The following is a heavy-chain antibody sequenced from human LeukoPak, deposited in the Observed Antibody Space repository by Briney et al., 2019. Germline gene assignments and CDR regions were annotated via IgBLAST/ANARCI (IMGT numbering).Heavy chain of an antibody. CDR2: LNWNGDNT. CDR1: GFTLDDYG. V-gene: IGHV3-20*04. J-gene: IGHJ4*02. Sequence: GGSLRLSCAASGFTLDDYGMSWVRQAPGKGLEWVSGLNWNGDNTGYADSVKGRFTISRDNAKNSLYLQMNSLRAEDTALYYCARDRYYGSGSQKPFDYWGQGTLVTVSS. D-gene: IGHD3-10*01. CDR3: ARDRYYGSGSQKPFDY.